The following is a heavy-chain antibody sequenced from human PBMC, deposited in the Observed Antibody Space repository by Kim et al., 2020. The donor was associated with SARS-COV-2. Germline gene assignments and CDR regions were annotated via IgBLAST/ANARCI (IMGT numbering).Heavy chain of an antibody. D-gene: IGHD3-22*01. CDR1: GFTFNNYA. V-gene: IGHV3-23*01. CDR3: AKGRRGSCYSAVDV. CDR2: ISSNSGDST. J-gene: IGHJ6*02. Sequence: GGSLRLSCAASGFTFNNYAMSWVRQAPGKGLEWVSVISSNSGDSTYYTDSVKGRFTISRDNSKNTLYLQMNSLRAEDTAVYYCAKGRRGSCYSAVDVWGQGTTVTVSS.